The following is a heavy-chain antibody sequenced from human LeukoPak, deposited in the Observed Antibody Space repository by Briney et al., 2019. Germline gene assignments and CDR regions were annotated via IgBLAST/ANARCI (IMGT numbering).Heavy chain of an antibody. CDR3: AKDPNGQGSGYYPPFDY. V-gene: IGHV3-15*01. J-gene: IGHJ4*02. Sequence: GGSLRLSCAASGFTFSNAWMSWVRQATGKGLEWVGRIKSKTDGGTTDYAAPVKGRFTISRDDSKNTLYLQMNSLRAEDTAVYYCAKDPNGQGSGYYPPFDYWGQGTLVTVSS. D-gene: IGHD3-3*01. CDR1: GFTFSNAW. CDR2: IKSKTDGGTT.